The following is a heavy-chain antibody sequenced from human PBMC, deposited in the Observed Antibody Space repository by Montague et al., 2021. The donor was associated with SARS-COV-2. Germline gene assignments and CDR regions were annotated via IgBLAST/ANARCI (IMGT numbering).Heavy chain of an antibody. CDR3: ARISRNSGYVGVFDI. CDR2: FSLKKKT. J-gene: IGHJ3*02. Sequence: SETLSLTCSRLVSWNSGADRKSTRLNPGKWLKWIAYFSLKKKTKYNTSLKSPVTISADTPKNQFSLRLSSVTAADTAVYYCARISRNSGYVGVFDIWGQGTLVTVSS. CDR1: VSWNSGAD. V-gene: IGHV4-61*01. D-gene: IGHD3-22*01.